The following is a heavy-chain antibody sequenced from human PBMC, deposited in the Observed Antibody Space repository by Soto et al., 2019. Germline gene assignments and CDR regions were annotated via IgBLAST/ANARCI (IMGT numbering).Heavy chain of an antibody. J-gene: IGHJ4*02. CDR2: IYWNVDK. D-gene: IGHD3-3*01. V-gene: IGHV2-5*01. CDR3: VHSKYTDFWSGYYSFYFDY. CDR1: GFSLSTSGEG. Sequence: QITLKESGPTQVKPTQTLTLTCTFSGFSLSTSGEGVGWIRQPPGKALEWLALIYWNVDKPYSPSLKNRLTVTKDASKNQVVLTMTNMDPVDTATYYCVHSKYTDFWSGYYSFYFDYWGQGTLVTVSS.